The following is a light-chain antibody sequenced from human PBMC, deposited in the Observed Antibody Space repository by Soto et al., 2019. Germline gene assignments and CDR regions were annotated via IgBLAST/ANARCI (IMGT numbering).Light chain of an antibody. J-gene: IGKJ1*01. CDR3: QQYDSPPRT. CDR1: QSISSTY. V-gene: IGKV3-20*01. Sequence: EIVLTQSPGTLSLSPGKRVTLSCRASQSISSTYLAWYQQKPGQAPRLLIYGASSRATGIPDRFSGSGSGTDXTXXXSXXEPXXFAVYYCQQYDSPPRTFGQGTKVEVQ. CDR2: GAS.